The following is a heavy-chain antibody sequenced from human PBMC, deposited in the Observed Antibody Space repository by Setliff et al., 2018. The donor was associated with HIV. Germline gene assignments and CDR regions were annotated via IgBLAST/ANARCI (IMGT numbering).Heavy chain of an antibody. V-gene: IGHV3-23*01. Sequence: GSLRLSCASSGFTFSSYAMTWVRQAPGKGLECVAVISGSGGDTYYADSVKGRFVISREKSKSTLYLQMNSLRAEDTAVYYCAKKTAAYTSGSWLHYWGQGTLVTRLL. CDR3: AKKTAAYTSGSWLHY. J-gene: IGHJ4*02. D-gene: IGHD3-10*01. CDR2: ISGSGGDT. CDR1: GFTFSSYA.